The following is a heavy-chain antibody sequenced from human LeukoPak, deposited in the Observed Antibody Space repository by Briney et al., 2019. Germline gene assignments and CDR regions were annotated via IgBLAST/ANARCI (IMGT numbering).Heavy chain of an antibody. V-gene: IGHV4-38-2*01. Sequence: GSLRLSCAASGFTFSSYAMSWIRQPPGKGLEWIGNIFYSGSTYYSPSLRSRVTISLDTSRNQFSLKLNSVTAADTAVYYCAKSNGSGLVDIWGQGTMVTVSS. D-gene: IGHD3-10*01. CDR2: IFYSGST. J-gene: IGHJ3*02. CDR1: GFTFSSYA. CDR3: AKSNGSGLVDI.